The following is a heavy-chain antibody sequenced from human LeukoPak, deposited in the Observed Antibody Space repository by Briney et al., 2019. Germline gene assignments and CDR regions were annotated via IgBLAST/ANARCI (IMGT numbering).Heavy chain of an antibody. CDR2: INHSGST. D-gene: IGHD3-22*01. J-gene: IGHJ4*02. Sequence: PSETLSLTCAVYGGSFSGYYWSWIRQPPGKGLEWIGEINHSGSTNYNPSLKSRVTISVDTSKNQFSLKLSSVTAADTAVYYCASDTYYYDSSGYSLFDYWGQGTLVTVSS. CDR1: GGSFSGYY. V-gene: IGHV4-34*01. CDR3: ASDTYYYDSSGYSLFDY.